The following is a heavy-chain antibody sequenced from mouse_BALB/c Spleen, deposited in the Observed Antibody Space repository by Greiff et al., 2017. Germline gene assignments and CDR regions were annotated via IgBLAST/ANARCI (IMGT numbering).Heavy chain of an antibody. Sequence: DVKLVESGGGLVQPGGSLKLSCAASGFTFSSYTMSWVRQTPEKRLEWVAYISNGGGSTYYPDTVKGRFTISRDNAKNTLYLQMSSLKSEDTAMYYCARHVWDGGYFDVWGAGTTVTVSS. CDR2: ISNGGGST. CDR1: GFTFSSYT. V-gene: IGHV5-12-2*01. J-gene: IGHJ1*01. D-gene: IGHD2-10*02. CDR3: ARHVWDGGYFDV.